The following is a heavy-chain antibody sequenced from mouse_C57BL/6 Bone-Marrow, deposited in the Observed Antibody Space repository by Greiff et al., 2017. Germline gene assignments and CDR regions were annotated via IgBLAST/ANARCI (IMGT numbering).Heavy chain of an antibody. Sequence: QVQLQQSGAELVRPGTSVKVSCKASGYAFTNYLIEWVKQRPGQGLEWIGVINPGSGGTNSNEKFKGKATLTADKSSSTAYMQLSSLTSEDSAVYFCARDDYDGFAYWGQGTLVTVSA. D-gene: IGHD2-4*01. CDR2: INPGSGGT. CDR3: ARDDYDGFAY. V-gene: IGHV1-54*01. J-gene: IGHJ3*01. CDR1: GYAFTNYL.